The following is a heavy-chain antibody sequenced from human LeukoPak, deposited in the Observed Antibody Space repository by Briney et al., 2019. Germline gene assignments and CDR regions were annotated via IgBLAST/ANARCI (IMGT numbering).Heavy chain of an antibody. CDR1: GYTFTGYY. Sequence: ASVKVSCKASGYTFTGYYMHWVRQAPGQGLEWMGWINPNSGGTNYAQKFQGRVTMIRDTSISAAYMELSRLRSDDTAVYYCEVVAAEDYWGQGTLVTVSS. CDR2: INPNSGGT. CDR3: EVVAAEDY. D-gene: IGHD2-15*01. V-gene: IGHV1-2*02. J-gene: IGHJ4*02.